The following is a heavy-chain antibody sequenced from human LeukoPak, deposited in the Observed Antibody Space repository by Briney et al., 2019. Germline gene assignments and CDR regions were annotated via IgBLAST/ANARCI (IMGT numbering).Heavy chain of an antibody. D-gene: IGHD6-19*01. CDR1: VRSISSGSYY. V-gene: IGHV4-61*02. J-gene: IGHJ4*02. CDR2: IYTSDST. CDR3: ARRSLAVADDY. Sequence: SQTLSLTCTFSVRSISSGSYYWGWIRQPAGRGLEWIDRIYTSDSTNYNPSLKSRVTISVDTSKNQFSLKLSSVTAADTAVYYCARRSLAVADDYWGQGTLVTVSS.